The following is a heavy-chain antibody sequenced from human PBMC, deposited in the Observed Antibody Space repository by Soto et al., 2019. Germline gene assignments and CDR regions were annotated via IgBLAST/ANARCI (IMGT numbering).Heavy chain of an antibody. CDR3: ARDVDIVATIVLAFDI. CDR1: GYTFTSYG. Sequence: GASVKVSSKASGYTFTSYGISWVRQAPGQGLEWMGWISAYNGNTNYAQKLQGRVTMTTDTSTSTAYMELRSLRSDDTAVYYCARDVDIVATIVLAFDIWGQGTMVTVSS. V-gene: IGHV1-18*01. CDR2: ISAYNGNT. D-gene: IGHD5-12*01. J-gene: IGHJ3*02.